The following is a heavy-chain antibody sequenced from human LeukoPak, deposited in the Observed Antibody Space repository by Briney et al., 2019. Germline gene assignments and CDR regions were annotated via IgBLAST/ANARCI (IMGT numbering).Heavy chain of an antibody. CDR3: ARRSIYNYYYYMDV. J-gene: IGHJ6*03. D-gene: IGHD3-9*01. Sequence: SETLSLTCTVSGGSISSYYWSWIRQPPGKGLEWIGYIYYSGSTNYKSSLKSRVTISVDTSKNQFSLKLSSVTAADTAVYYCARRSIYNYYYYMDVWGKGTTVTISS. V-gene: IGHV4-59*01. CDR2: IYYSGST. CDR1: GGSISSYY.